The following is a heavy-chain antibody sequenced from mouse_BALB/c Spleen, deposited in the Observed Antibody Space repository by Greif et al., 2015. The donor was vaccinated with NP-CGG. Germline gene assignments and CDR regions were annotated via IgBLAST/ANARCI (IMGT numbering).Heavy chain of an antibody. CDR3: ARASTMITLFAC. CDR1: GFTFTDYY. D-gene: IGHD2-4*01. CDR2: IRNKANGYTT. Sequence: EVMLVESGGGLVQPGGSLRLSCATSGFTFTDYYMSWVRQPPGKALEWLGFIRNKANGYTTEYSASVKGRFTISRDNSQSILYLQMSALRAEDSATYYCARASTMITLFACWGHGTLVTVSA. J-gene: IGHJ3*01. V-gene: IGHV7-3*02.